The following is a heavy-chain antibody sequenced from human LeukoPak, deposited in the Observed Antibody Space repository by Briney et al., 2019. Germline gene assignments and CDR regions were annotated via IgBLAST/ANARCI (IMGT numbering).Heavy chain of an antibody. V-gene: IGHV1-3*01. D-gene: IGHD3-22*01. CDR1: GYTFTGYY. Sequence: GASVKVSCKASGYTFTGYYMHWVRQAPGQRLEWMGWINAGNGNTKYSQKFQGRVTITRDTSASTAYMELSSLRSEDTAVYYCARDRRGYYLYYFDYWGQGTLVTVSS. CDR3: ARDRRGYYLYYFDY. CDR2: INAGNGNT. J-gene: IGHJ4*02.